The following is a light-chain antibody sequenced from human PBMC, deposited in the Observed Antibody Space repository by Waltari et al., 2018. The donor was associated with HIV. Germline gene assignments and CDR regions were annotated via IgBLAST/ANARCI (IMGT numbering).Light chain of an antibody. Sequence: QSALTQPRSVSGSPGQSVTIPCNGTASAIGYFAYVSWYQQYPGNAPKVIIYEVFLRPSGVPDRFTASKSGITASLTISGLQDEDEADYYCCSYAGTYTYVFGSGTTVTVL. CDR2: EVF. J-gene: IGLJ1*01. V-gene: IGLV2-11*01. CDR1: ASAIGYFAY. CDR3: CSYAGTYTYV.